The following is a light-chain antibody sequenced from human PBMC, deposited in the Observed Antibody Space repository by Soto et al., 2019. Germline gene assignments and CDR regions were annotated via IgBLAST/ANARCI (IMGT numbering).Light chain of an antibody. CDR3: QHYGSLVLT. CDR1: QSVSSTY. CDR2: GAS. V-gene: IGKV3-20*01. J-gene: IGKJ4*01. Sequence: EIVLTQSPGTRSLSPGERATLSCRASQSVSSTYLAWYQQKPGQAPRLLIYGASSRATGIPDRFSGSGSGTDLTLTISRLEPEDFAVYYCQHYGSLVLTFGGGTKVEIK.